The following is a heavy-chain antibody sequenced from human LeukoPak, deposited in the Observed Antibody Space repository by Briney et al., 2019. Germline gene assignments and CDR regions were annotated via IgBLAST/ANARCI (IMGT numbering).Heavy chain of an antibody. CDR3: ARGRPRTWPFDY. V-gene: IGHV4-59*01. CDR1: GGSISSYY. CDR2: IYYSGST. D-gene: IGHD3/OR15-3a*01. Sequence: PSETLSLTCTVSGGSISSYYWSWIRQPPGEGLEWIGYIYYSGSTNYNPSLKSRVTISVDTSKNQFSLKLSSVTAADTAVYYCARGRPRTWPFDYWGQGTLVTVSS. J-gene: IGHJ4*02.